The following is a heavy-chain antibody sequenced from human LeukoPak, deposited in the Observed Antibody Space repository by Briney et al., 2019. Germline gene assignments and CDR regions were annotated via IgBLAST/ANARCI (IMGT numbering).Heavy chain of an antibody. CDR1: GFTVTSNY. CDR2: IYTGGST. D-gene: IGHD1-26*01. J-gene: IGHJ4*02. CDR3: ARDPVGATTPYYFDY. Sequence: GGSLRLSCAASGFTVTSNYMSWVRQAPGKGLEWVSVIYTGGSTHYADSVKGRFTISRDNSKNTLYLEMNSLRADDTAVYYCARDPVGATTPYYFDYWGQGAPVTVSS. V-gene: IGHV3-66*01.